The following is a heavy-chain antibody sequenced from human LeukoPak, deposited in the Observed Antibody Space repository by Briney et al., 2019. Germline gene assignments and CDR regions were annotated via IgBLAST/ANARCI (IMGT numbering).Heavy chain of an antibody. Sequence: GASVKVSCEASGYTFTGYYMHWVRQAPGQGLEWVGWINPNSGGTNYAQKFQGRVTMTRDTSISTAYMELSRLRSDDTAVYYCARVFGRNAYSSSSFDYWGQGTLVTVSS. CDR2: INPNSGGT. D-gene: IGHD6-6*01. J-gene: IGHJ4*02. CDR3: ARVFGRNAYSSSSFDY. V-gene: IGHV1-2*02. CDR1: GYTFTGYY.